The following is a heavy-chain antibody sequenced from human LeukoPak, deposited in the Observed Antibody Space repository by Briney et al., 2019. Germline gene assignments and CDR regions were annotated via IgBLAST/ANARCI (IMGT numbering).Heavy chain of an antibody. J-gene: IGHJ4*02. CDR3: ARDLYDSSGYYPGGFDY. Sequence: ASVKVSCKASGYTFTSYYMHWVRQAPGQGLEWMGLINPSGGSTSYAQKFQGRVTMTRDTSTSTVYMELSSLRSEDTAVYYCARDLYDSSGYYPGGFDYWGQGTLVTVSS. D-gene: IGHD3-22*01. V-gene: IGHV1-46*01. CDR2: INPSGGST. CDR1: GYTFTSYY.